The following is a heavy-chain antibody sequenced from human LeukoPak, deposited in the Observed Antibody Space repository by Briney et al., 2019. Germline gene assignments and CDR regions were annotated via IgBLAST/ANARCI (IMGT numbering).Heavy chain of an antibody. CDR2: ISGSGGST. CDR1: GFTFSSYA. Sequence: PGGSLRLSCAASGFTFSSYAMSWVRQAPGKGLEWVSAISGSGGSTYYADSVKGRFTISRDNSKNTLYLQMNSQRAEDTAVYYCAKDLISLDYVFDYWGQGTLVTVSS. D-gene: IGHD4-17*01. J-gene: IGHJ4*02. V-gene: IGHV3-23*01. CDR3: AKDLISLDYVFDY.